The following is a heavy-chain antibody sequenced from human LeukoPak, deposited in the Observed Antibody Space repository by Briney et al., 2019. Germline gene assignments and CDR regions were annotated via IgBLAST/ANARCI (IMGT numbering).Heavy chain of an antibody. CDR2: ISGGGSTI. CDR3: ARDGSSWYFDY. Sequence: GGSLRLSCAASGFTFSSYEMNWVRQAPGKGLEWLSYISGGGSTIYYADSVKGRFTISRDNANNSLYLQMNSLRAEDTAVYYCARDGSSWYFDYWGQGTLVTVSS. CDR1: GFTFSSYE. V-gene: IGHV3-48*03. D-gene: IGHD6-13*01. J-gene: IGHJ4*02.